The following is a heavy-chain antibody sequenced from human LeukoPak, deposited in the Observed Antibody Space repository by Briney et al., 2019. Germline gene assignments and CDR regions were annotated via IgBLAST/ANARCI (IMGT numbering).Heavy chain of an antibody. D-gene: IGHD1-14*01. CDR3: AGKAGTSRAYSVDY. CDR1: GGSISTGNW. CDR2: IYHSGST. J-gene: IGHJ4*02. Sequence: SETLSLTCAVSGGSISTGNWWSWVRQPPGKGLEWIGEIYHSGSTSYNPSLKSRVTISLDKSNNQFSLNLSSVTAADTAIYYCAGKAGTSRAYSVDYWGQGTLVTVSS. V-gene: IGHV4-4*02.